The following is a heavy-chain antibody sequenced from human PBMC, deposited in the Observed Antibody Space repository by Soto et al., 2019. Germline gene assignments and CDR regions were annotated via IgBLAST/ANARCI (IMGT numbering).Heavy chain of an antibody. CDR2: ISAYNGNR. V-gene: IGHV1-18*01. CDR1: GYSFTSYG. D-gene: IGHD5-12*01. Sequence: QVQLVQSGAEVKKPVASVKVSCKASGYSFTSYGISWVRQAPGQGLEWMGWISAYNGNRKYAQKFQGRVTMTTDTSTSTAYMELRSMSSDDTDVYYCARDLGGFPDCWGQGTRVTVSS. CDR3: ARDLGGFPDC. J-gene: IGHJ4*02.